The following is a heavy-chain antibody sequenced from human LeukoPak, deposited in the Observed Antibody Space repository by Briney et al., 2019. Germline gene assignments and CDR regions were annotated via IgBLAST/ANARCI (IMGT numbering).Heavy chain of an antibody. CDR1: GGTFSSYA. D-gene: IGHD3-22*01. V-gene: IGHV1-69*05. Sequence: SVKVSCKASGGTFSSYAISWVRHAPGQGLEWMGGIIPIFGTANYAQKFQGRVTITTDESTSTAYMELGSLRSEDTAVYYCEWTRSGYPRDAFDIWGQGTMVTVSS. CDR2: IIPIFGTA. J-gene: IGHJ3*02. CDR3: EWTRSGYPRDAFDI.